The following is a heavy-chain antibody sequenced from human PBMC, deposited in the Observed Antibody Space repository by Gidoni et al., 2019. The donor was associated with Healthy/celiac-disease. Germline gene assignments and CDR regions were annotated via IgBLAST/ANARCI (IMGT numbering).Heavy chain of an antibody. CDR2: ISGNSGSI. V-gene: IGHV3-9*01. Sequence: EVQLVESGGGLVQPGRSLRLSCAASGFTFDDYAMHWVRQAPGKGLEWVSGISGNSGSIGYADSVKGRFTISRDNAKNSLYLQMNSLRAEDTALYYCAKVRATIVVVDAFDIWGQGTMVTVSS. CDR3: AKVRATIVVVDAFDI. D-gene: IGHD3-22*01. CDR1: GFTFDDYA. J-gene: IGHJ3*02.